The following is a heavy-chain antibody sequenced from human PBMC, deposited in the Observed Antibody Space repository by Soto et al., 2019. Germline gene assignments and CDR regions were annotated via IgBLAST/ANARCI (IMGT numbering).Heavy chain of an antibody. CDR2: MNPNSGNT. J-gene: IGHJ6*02. Sequence: ASVKVSCKASGYTFTSYDINWVRQATGQGLEWMGWMNPNSGNTGYAQKFQGRVTMTRNTSISTAYMELSSLRSEDTAVYYCARSIRSSWYEAAYYDRDVWRLGTTVTVSS. CDR1: GYTFTSYD. CDR3: ARSIRSSWYEAAYYDRDV. V-gene: IGHV1-8*01. D-gene: IGHD6-13*01.